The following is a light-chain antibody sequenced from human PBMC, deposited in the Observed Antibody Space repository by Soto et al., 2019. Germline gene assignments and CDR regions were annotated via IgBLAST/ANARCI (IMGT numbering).Light chain of an antibody. Sequence: DIQMTQTPSSLSASVGDRVTITCRASQSVSTFVSWFQLKPGKAPQPLIYAASSLQTGVPSRFSGSGSGTDFTLIISSLQPEDFATYYCQQSYYRPLTFGGGTKVEVK. CDR2: AAS. V-gene: IGKV1-39*01. J-gene: IGKJ4*01. CDR3: QQSYYRPLT. CDR1: QSVSTF.